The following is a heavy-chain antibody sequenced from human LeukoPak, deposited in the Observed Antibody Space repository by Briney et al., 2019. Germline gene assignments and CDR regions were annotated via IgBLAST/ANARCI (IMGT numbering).Heavy chain of an antibody. CDR2: ISYDGSNK. V-gene: IGHV3-30*03. Sequence: PGRSLRLSCAASGFTFSSYGMHWVRQAPGKGLEWVAVISYDGSNKYYADSVKGRFTISRDNSKNTLHLQVNSLRAEDMAVYYCAGSIGVVYYDSSGPLGYWGQGTLVTVSS. J-gene: IGHJ4*02. CDR1: GFTFSSYG. D-gene: IGHD3-22*01. CDR3: AGSIGVVYYDSSGPLGY.